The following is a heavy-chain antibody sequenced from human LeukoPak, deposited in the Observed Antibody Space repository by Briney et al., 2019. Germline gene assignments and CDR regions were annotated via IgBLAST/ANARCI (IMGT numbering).Heavy chain of an antibody. Sequence: GASVKVSCKASGYTFTSYYMHWVRQAPGQGLEWMGIINPSGGSTSYAQKFQGRVTMTRDTSTSTVYMELSSLRSEDTAVYYCARERYYDILTGYYGSLDYWGQGTLVTVSS. D-gene: IGHD3-9*01. V-gene: IGHV1-46*01. CDR1: GYTFTSYY. CDR3: ARERYYDILTGYYGSLDY. CDR2: INPSGGST. J-gene: IGHJ4*02.